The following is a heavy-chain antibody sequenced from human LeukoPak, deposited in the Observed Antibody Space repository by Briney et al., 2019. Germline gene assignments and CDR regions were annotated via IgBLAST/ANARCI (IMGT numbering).Heavy chain of an antibody. CDR1: GFTFSSHA. J-gene: IGHJ4*02. CDR3: AKHRGVSGIYKNLDY. CDR2: ISGSGGST. Sequence: PGGSLRLSCAASGFTFSSHAMSWVRQAPGKGLEWVSAISGSGGSTYYADSVKGRFTISRDNSKNTLYLQMNSLRAEDTAVYYCAKHRGVSGIYKNLDYWGQGTLVTVSS. D-gene: IGHD1-26*01. V-gene: IGHV3-23*01.